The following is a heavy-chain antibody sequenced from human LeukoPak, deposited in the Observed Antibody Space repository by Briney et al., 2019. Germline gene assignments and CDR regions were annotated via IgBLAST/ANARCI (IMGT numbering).Heavy chain of an antibody. Sequence: ASVKVSCKASGYTFTGYYMHWVRQAPGQGLEWMGIINPSGGSTSYAQKFQGRVTMTRDTSTSTVYMELSSLRSEDTAVYYCARGTSLGSGSYETDWFDPWGQGTLVTVSS. CDR3: ARGTSLGSGSYETDWFDP. J-gene: IGHJ5*02. CDR2: INPSGGST. CDR1: GYTFTGYY. V-gene: IGHV1-46*01. D-gene: IGHD3-10*01.